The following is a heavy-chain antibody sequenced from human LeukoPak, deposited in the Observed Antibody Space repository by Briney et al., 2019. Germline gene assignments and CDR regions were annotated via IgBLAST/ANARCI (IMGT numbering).Heavy chain of an antibody. J-gene: IGHJ4*02. D-gene: IGHD3-16*01. CDR1: GVSFSDFY. Sequence: PSETLSLTCDVDGVSFSDFYGSWIRQPPGRGQDWIGEINHSGGTNYNPSLKSRVTISVDTSKKQFSLKLRSVTAADTAVYYCPGTADARGTRGIWYFHYWGQGTLVTVSS. CDR2: INHSGGT. CDR3: PGTADARGTRGIWYFHY. V-gene: IGHV4-34*01.